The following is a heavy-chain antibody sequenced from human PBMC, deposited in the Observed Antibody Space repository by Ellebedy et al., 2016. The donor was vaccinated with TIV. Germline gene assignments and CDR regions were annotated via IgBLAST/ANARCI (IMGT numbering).Heavy chain of an antibody. D-gene: IGHD6-19*01. CDR3: ARGGAVAAKIDY. CDR2: INHSGST. V-gene: IGHV4-34*01. Sequence: SETLSLXXTVSGGSISSYYWSWIRQPPGKGLEWIGEINHSGSTNYNPSLKSRVTISVDTSKNQFSLKLSSVTAADTAVYYCARGGAVAAKIDYWGQGTLVTVSS. J-gene: IGHJ4*02. CDR1: GGSISSYY.